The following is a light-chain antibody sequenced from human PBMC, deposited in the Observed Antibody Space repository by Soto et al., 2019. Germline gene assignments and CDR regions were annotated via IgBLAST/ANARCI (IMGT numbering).Light chain of an antibody. CDR1: QSISSY. CDR3: QQSYSTSIT. CDR2: AAS. V-gene: IGKV1-39*01. J-gene: IGKJ5*01. Sequence: DSQMPQSPSSLSASVGDRVTITCRASQSISSYLNWYQQKPGKAPKLLIYAASSLQSGVPSRFSGSGSGTDFTLTISSLQPEDFATYYCQQSYSTSITFGQGTRLEIK.